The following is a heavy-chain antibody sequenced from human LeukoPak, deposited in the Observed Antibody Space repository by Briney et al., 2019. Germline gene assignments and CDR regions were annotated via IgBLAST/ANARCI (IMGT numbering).Heavy chain of an antibody. CDR2: ISSSGSTI. V-gene: IGHV3-48*03. J-gene: IGHJ4*02. Sequence: GGSLRLXCAASGFTFSSYEMNWVRQAPGKGLEWVSYISSSGSTIYYADSVKGRFTISRDNSKNTLYLLMNSLRAEDTAIYYCAPTGFDYWGQGTLVTVSS. CDR3: APTGFDY. CDR1: GFTFSSYE. D-gene: IGHD4-17*01.